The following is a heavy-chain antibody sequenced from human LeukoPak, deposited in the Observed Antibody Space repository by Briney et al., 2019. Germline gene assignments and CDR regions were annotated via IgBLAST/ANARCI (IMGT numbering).Heavy chain of an antibody. V-gene: IGHV3-33*01. J-gene: IGHJ4*02. CDR1: GFTFSSSG. D-gene: IGHD1-26*01. Sequence: PGRSLRLSCAASGFTFSSSGMHWVRQAPGTGLEWVAVIWFDGSKTYYADSVKGRFTISRDNSKNTVYLQMNNLRAEDTAVYYCAREGTYSGSHWGQGTLVTVSS. CDR2: IWFDGSKT. CDR3: AREGTYSGSH.